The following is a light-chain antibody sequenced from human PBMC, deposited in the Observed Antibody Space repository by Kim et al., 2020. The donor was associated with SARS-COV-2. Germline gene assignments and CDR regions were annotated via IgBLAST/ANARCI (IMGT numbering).Light chain of an antibody. V-gene: IGKV3-15*01. J-gene: IGKJ1*01. CDR1: QRVNSN. CDR3: QQYDDWPPWT. CDR2: DAS. Sequence: PPGAPSTLCCRTTQRVNSNVAWYQQKPGQAPRLLIYDASTRATDIPARFSGSGSGTDFTLTISSLQSEDLAIYHCQQYDDWPPWTFGQGTKVDIK.